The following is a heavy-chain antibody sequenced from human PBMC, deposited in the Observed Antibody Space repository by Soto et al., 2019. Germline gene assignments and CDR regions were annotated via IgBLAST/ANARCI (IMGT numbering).Heavy chain of an antibody. Sequence: QVQLQESGPGLVKPSGTLSLTCAVSGGSFTSNNWWTWVRQPPGQGLELIGEIYRTGSTNYNPSLKGRVTISLDKSENQFSLKVTSLTAADTAVYYCASRDPGTSVDYWGQGTLVTVSS. CDR3: ASRDPGTSVDY. J-gene: IGHJ4*02. CDR2: IYRTGST. V-gene: IGHV4-4*02. CDR1: GGSFTSNNW. D-gene: IGHD1-7*01.